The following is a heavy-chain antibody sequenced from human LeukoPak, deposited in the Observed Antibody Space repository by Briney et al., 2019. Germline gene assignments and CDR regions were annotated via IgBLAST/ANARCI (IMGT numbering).Heavy chain of an antibody. CDR2: IYPGDSDT. Sequence: GESLKISCQGSGYSFTSYWIGWMRQMPGKGLEWMGIIYPGDSDTRYSPSFQGQVTISADKSISTAYLQWSSLKASDSAMYYCARRWASSGYPDDYWGQGTLVTVSS. CDR3: ARRWASSGYPDDY. D-gene: IGHD3-22*01. CDR1: GYSFTSYW. J-gene: IGHJ4*02. V-gene: IGHV5-51*01.